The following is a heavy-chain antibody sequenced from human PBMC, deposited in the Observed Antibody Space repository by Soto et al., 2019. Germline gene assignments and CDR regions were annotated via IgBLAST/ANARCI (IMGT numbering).Heavy chain of an antibody. CDR3: ARKDIAGNSVDF. CDR1: GYSFTTYW. Sequence: XGSLMISCKASGYSFTTYWIGWVRQMPGKGLEWMGIIYPGDSDTRYSPSFQGQVTISADKSISTAYLQWSSLKASDSAMFYCARKDIAGNSVDFWGQGNLVTVSS. D-gene: IGHD6-13*01. J-gene: IGHJ4*02. CDR2: IYPGDSDT. V-gene: IGHV5-51*01.